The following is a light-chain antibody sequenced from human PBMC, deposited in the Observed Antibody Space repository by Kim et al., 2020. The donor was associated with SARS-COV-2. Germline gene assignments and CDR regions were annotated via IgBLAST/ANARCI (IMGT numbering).Light chain of an antibody. CDR1: QSVRSH. CDR3: QHYTNWPLT. V-gene: IGKV3-15*01. Sequence: VAPGGRATLTGRASQSVRSHLAWYQQKPGQAPRLLIYLASTRATDVPARFSGSGSGTEFTLTISRLQSEDVAVYYCQHYTNWPLTFGGGTKVDIK. CDR2: LAS. J-gene: IGKJ4*01.